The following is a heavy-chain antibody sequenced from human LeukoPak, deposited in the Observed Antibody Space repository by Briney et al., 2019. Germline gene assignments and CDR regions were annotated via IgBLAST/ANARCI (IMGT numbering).Heavy chain of an antibody. CDR1: GGSISSYY. CDR2: IYYSGST. V-gene: IGHV4-59*01. D-gene: IGHD4-17*01. J-gene: IGHJ4*02. CDR3: ARGVTTASGDY. Sequence: PSETLSLTCTVSGGSISSYYWSWIRQPPGKGLEWIGYIYYSGSTNYNPSLKSRVTISVDTSKNQFSLKLSSVTAADTAVYYCARGVTTASGDYWGQGTLVTVSS.